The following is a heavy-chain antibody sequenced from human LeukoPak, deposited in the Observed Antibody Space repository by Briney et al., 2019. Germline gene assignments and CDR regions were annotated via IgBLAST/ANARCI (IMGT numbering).Heavy chain of an antibody. Sequence: QSSETLSLTCSVSGGSVNSTRYYWGWIRQSPEKGLEWIGTIFYTGSTHYNPSLKSRVSITVDISNNHFSLKLTSVTAADTAHYYRARHSPYSWNDSLGYFDPWGQGILVTVSS. CDR1: GGSVNSTRYY. J-gene: IGHJ5*02. CDR3: ARHSPYSWNDSLGYFDP. CDR2: IFYTGST. V-gene: IGHV4-39*01. D-gene: IGHD1-1*01.